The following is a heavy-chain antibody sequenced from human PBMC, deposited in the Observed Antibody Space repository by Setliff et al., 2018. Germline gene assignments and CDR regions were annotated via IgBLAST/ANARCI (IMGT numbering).Heavy chain of an antibody. V-gene: IGHV1-2*02. CDR3: AREVLSTVVAWDY. CDR2: INPNSGDT. J-gene: IGHJ4*02. D-gene: IGHD4-17*01. CDR1: GNAFTGYY. Sequence: ASVKVSCKASGNAFTGYYIHWLRQAPGQGLEWMGCINPNSGDTTFAQKFQGRVTITRDTSNSTDYMDLSRLTSDDTAVYYCAREVLSTVVAWDYWGQGTLVTVSS.